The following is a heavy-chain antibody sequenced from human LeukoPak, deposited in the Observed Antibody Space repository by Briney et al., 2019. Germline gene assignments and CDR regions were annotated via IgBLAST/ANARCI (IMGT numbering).Heavy chain of an antibody. CDR3: AGGRWSYCSGGSCSDYYYYYMDV. J-gene: IGHJ6*03. D-gene: IGHD2-15*01. CDR2: IIPIFGTA. V-gene: IGHV1-69*13. CDR1: GGTFSSYA. Sequence: ASVKVSCKASGGTFSSYAISWVRQAPGQGLEWMGGIIPIFGTANYAQKFQGRVTITADESTSTAYMELSSLRSEDTAVYYCAGGRWSYCSGGSCSDYYYYYMDVWGKGTTVTISS.